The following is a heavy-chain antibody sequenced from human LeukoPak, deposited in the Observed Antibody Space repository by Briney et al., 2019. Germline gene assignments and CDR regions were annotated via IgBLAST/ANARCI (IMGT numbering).Heavy chain of an antibody. J-gene: IGHJ4*02. Sequence: KPSETLSLTCAVYGGSFSGYYWSWIRQPPGKGLEWIGEINHSGSTNCNPSLKSRVTISVDTSKNQFSLRLSSVTAADTAVYYCARTRYSSGRDYWGQGTLVTVSS. CDR1: GGSFSGYY. V-gene: IGHV4-34*01. D-gene: IGHD6-19*01. CDR2: INHSGST. CDR3: ARTRYSSGRDY.